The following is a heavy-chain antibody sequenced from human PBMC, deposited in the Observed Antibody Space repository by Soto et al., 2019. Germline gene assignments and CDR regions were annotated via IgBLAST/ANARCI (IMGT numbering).Heavy chain of an antibody. CDR1: GFTFSSYG. CDR2: IWYDGSNK. CDR3: ARGDALGYCSGGSCYPRGVDY. V-gene: IGHV3-33*01. Sequence: QVQLVESGGGVVQPGRSLRLSCAASGFTFSSYGMHWVRQAPGKGLEWVAVIWYDGSNKYYADSVKGRFTISRDNSKNRLYLQMNSLRAEDTAVYYCARGDALGYCSGGSCYPRGVDYWGQGTLVTVSS. D-gene: IGHD2-15*01. J-gene: IGHJ4*02.